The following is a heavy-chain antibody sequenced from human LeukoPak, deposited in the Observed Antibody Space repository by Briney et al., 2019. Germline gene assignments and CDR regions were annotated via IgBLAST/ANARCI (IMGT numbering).Heavy chain of an antibody. J-gene: IGHJ5*02. Sequence: SETLSLTCTVSGGSVSSSGYSWNWIRQPPGKTLEWVGYTYYSGRTNYNPSLKSRVTISLDTSKNQFSLRLTSVTAADTAVYYCALRRLTSAQIIEDNWFDPWGQGTLVTVSS. D-gene: IGHD2/OR15-2a*01. V-gene: IGHV4-61*08. CDR3: ALRRLTSAQIIEDNWFDP. CDR1: GGSVSSSGYS. CDR2: TYYSGRT.